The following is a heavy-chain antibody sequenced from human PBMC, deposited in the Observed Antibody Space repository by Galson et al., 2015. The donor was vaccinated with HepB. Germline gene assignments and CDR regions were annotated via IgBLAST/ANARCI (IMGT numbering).Heavy chain of an antibody. D-gene: IGHD3-10*01. CDR1: GGSITSGDYY. CDR2: IYYSGST. CDR3: ARGGIITLRGVRGGNWFDP. J-gene: IGHJ5*02. Sequence: TLSLTCTVSGGSITSGDYYWSWIRQPPGKGLEWIGYIYYSGSTYYNPSLKSRVTISVDTSKNQFSLKLSSATAADTAVYYCARGGIITLRGVRGGNWFDPWGQGTLVTVSS. V-gene: IGHV4-30-4*01.